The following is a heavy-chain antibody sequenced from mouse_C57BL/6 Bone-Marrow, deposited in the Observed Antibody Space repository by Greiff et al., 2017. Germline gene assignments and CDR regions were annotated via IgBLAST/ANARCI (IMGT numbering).Heavy chain of an antibody. CDR2: IYPGSGST. J-gene: IGHJ1*03. V-gene: IGHV1-55*01. CDR3: ARPSYYGSSHWYFDV. D-gene: IGHD1-1*01. CDR1: GYTFTSYW. Sequence: QVQLQQPGAELVKPGASVKMSCTASGYTFTSYWITWVKQRPGPGLEWIGDIYPGSGSTNYNETFKSKATLTVDTSSSTAYMQLSSLTSEDSAVYYCARPSYYGSSHWYFDVWGTGTTVTVSS.